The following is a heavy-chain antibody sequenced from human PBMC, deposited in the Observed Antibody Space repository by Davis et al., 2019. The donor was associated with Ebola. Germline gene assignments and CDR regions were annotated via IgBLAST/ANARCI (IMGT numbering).Heavy chain of an antibody. CDR3: AKGRGPYRRGDAFDI. J-gene: IGHJ3*02. CDR2: IFPGDSDT. V-gene: IGHV5-51*01. CDR1: GNRFSSHW. D-gene: IGHD1-26*01. Sequence: GESLKISCKDSGNRFSSHWIGWVRQMPGKGLEWMGIIFPGDSDTRYSASFQGQVTIPADKSISTVYLQWSSLEASDTAMYFCAKGRGPYRRGDAFDIWGRGTMVTVSS.